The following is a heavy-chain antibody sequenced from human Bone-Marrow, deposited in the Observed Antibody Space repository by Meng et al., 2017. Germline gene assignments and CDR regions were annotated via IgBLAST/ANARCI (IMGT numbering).Heavy chain of an antibody. D-gene: IGHD5-24*01. CDR3: AREHLMKRDGYNFDY. V-gene: IGHV1-46*01. CDR2: INPSGGST. J-gene: IGHJ4*03. CDR1: GYTFTSYY. Sequence: ASVKVSCKASGYTFTSYYMHWVRQAPGQGLEWMGIINPSGGSTSYAQKFQGRVTMTRDTSTSTVYMELSSLRSEDTAVYYCAREHLMKRDGYNFDYWGQGTTVTVSS.